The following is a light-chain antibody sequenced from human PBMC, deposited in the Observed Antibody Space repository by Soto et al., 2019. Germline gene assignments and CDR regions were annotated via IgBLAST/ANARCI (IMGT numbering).Light chain of an antibody. J-gene: IGLJ3*02. V-gene: IGLV1-44*01. CDR1: SSNIGRNS. CDR2: NTS. Sequence: QSALTQPPSASGTPGQRVTISCSGSSSNIGRNSVNWYQQVSGAAPKLLIHNTSQRPSGVPDRFSGSKSDTSASLAISGLQSDDEADYYCAAWDDSLTAVLFGGGTQLTVL. CDR3: AAWDDSLTAVL.